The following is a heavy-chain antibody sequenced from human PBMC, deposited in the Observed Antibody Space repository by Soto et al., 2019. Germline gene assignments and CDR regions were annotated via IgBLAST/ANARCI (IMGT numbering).Heavy chain of an antibody. J-gene: IGHJ3*02. D-gene: IGHD6-6*01. CDR3: AKDRSGIAARLVTAFDI. Sequence: VQLLESGGGLVQPGGSLRLSCAASGFTFSSYAMSWVRQAPGEGLEWVSAISGSGGSTYYADSVKGRFTISRDNSKNTLYLQMNSLRAEDTAVYYCAKDRSGIAARLVTAFDIWGQGTMVTVSS. CDR1: GFTFSSYA. CDR2: ISGSGGST. V-gene: IGHV3-23*01.